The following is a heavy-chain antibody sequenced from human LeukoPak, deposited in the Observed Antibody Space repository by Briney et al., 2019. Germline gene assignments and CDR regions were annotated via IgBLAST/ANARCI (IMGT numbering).Heavy chain of an antibody. Sequence: SETLSLTCAVYGGSFSGYYWSWIRQPPGKGLEWIGEINHSGSTNYNPSLKSRVTISVDTSKNRSSLKLSSVTAADTAVYYCARVGVTTPYYWGQGTLVTVSS. D-gene: IGHD4-17*01. CDR2: INHSGST. J-gene: IGHJ4*02. CDR3: ARVGVTTPYY. V-gene: IGHV4-34*01. CDR1: GGSFSGYY.